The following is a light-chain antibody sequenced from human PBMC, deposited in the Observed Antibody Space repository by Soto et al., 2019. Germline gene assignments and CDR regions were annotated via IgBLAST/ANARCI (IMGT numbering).Light chain of an antibody. Sequence: EVVLTQSPVTLSLSPGERATLSCRASQSFRGLLAWYQQKPGQAPRLLIYDAYNRATGIPPRFSGSGSGTDFTLTISSLEPEDFAVYYCQQYDTSIWAYTFGQGTKLEIK. CDR3: QQYDTSIWAYT. CDR1: QSFRGL. J-gene: IGKJ2*01. V-gene: IGKV3-11*01. CDR2: DAY.